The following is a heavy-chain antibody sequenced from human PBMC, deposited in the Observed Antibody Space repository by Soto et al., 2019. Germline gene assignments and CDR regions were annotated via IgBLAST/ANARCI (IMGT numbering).Heavy chain of an antibody. CDR2: INHSGST. CDR1: GGSFSGYY. J-gene: IGHJ5*02. Sequence: SETLSLTCAVYGGSFSGYYWSWIRQPPGKGLEWIGEINHSGSTNYNPSLKSRVTISVDTSKNQFSLKLSSVTAADTAVYYCARGPGYDFWSGYYPWFDPWGQGTLVTVSS. D-gene: IGHD3-3*01. V-gene: IGHV4-34*01. CDR3: ARGPGYDFWSGYYPWFDP.